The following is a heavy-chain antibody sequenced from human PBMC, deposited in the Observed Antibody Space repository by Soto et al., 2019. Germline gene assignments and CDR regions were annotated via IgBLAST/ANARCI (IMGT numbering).Heavy chain of an antibody. CDR2: IWYDGSNK. Sequence: GGSLRLSCAASGFTFSSYGMHWVRQAPGKGLEWVAVIWYDGSNKYYADSVKGRFTISRDNSKNTLYLQMNSLRAEDTAVYYCARDRGPQDIVVVPAARRGFWYYYGMDVWGQGTTVTVSS. J-gene: IGHJ6*02. CDR3: ARDRGPQDIVVVPAARRGFWYYYGMDV. D-gene: IGHD2-2*01. CDR1: GFTFSSYG. V-gene: IGHV3-33*01.